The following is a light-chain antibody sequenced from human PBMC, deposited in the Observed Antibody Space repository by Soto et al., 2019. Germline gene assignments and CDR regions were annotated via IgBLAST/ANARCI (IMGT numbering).Light chain of an antibody. J-gene: IGLJ1*01. CDR2: EVS. CDR3: SSYAGSSTHYV. V-gene: IGLV2-14*01. Sequence: QSVLTQPASVSGSPGQSITISCTGTSSDVGGYNYVSWYQHHPGKAPKPMIYEVSNRPSGFSSRFSGSKSGNTASLTISGLQAEDEADYYCSSYAGSSTHYVFGTGTKPTVL. CDR1: SSDVGGYNY.